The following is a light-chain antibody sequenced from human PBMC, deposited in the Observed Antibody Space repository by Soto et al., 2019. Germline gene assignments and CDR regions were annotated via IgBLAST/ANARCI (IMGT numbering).Light chain of an antibody. V-gene: IGKV4-1*01. Sequence: DIVMTQSPDSLAVSLGERAPINCKSSRSVLYSSNNKNYLTWYQQKPGQPPKLLIYWASTRESGVPDRFSGSGSGTDFTLTISSLQAEDVAVYYCQQYYSTPRTFGQGTKVDIK. CDR1: RSVLYSSNNKNY. CDR3: QQYYSTPRT. CDR2: WAS. J-gene: IGKJ1*01.